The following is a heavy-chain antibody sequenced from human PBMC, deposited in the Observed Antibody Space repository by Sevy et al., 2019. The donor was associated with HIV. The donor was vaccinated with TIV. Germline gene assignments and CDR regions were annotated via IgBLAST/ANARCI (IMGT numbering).Heavy chain of an antibody. D-gene: IGHD3-22*01. J-gene: IGHJ4*02. V-gene: IGHV1-24*01. CDR1: GYTLSELS. CDR3: ATAREYYSDNSGYLDF. Sequence: ASVKVSCKVSGYTLSELSMHWVRQAPGKGLEWMGRFDPEDGETIYAQKLQGRVTMTEDTSSDTAYMELSSLRSEDTAVYFCATAREYYSDNSGYLDFWGQGTLATVSS. CDR2: FDPEDGET.